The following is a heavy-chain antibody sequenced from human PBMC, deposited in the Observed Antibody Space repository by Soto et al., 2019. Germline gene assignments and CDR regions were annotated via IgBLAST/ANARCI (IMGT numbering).Heavy chain of an antibody. V-gene: IGHV4-31*03. CDR2: IYYSGST. CDR3: AREREGYSGTPGADYYYYYMDV. D-gene: IGHD1-26*01. J-gene: IGHJ6*03. Sequence: QVQLQESGPGLVKPSQTLSLTCTVSGGSISSGGYYWSWIRQHPGKGLEWIGYIYYSGSTYYNPSLKSRVTISVDTSKNQFSLKLSSVTAADTAVYYCAREREGYSGTPGADYYYYYMDVWGKGTTVTVSS. CDR1: GGSISSGGYY.